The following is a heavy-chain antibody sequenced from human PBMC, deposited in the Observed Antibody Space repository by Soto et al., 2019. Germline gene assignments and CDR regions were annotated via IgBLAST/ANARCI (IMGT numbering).Heavy chain of an antibody. CDR1: GFSLTADGVG. V-gene: IGHV2-5*01. CDR2: IYWNDEK. Sequence: QITLKESGPALVKPTQTLTLTCTFSGFSLTADGVGVDWIRQPPGKALEWLALIYWNDEKRYRPSLHSRLTVTKDTSRNQGVFSMTNMDPGDTATYYCAHRTTVASGLKWGQGTLVTVSS. J-gene: IGHJ4*02. CDR3: AHRTTVASGLK. D-gene: IGHD4-4*01.